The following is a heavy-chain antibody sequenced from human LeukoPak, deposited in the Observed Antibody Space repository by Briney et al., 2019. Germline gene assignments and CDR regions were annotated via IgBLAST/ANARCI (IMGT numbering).Heavy chain of an antibody. V-gene: IGHV1-46*01. D-gene: IGHD2-21*01. CDR1: GYTFINYY. CDR3: ARDESTSILWW. J-gene: IGHJ1*01. CDR2: INPSGGST. Sequence: ASVKVSCKASGYTFINYYMHWVRQAPGQGLEWMGIINPSGGSTSYAQKFQGRVTMTRDTPTSTVYMELSSLRSEDTAVYHCARDESTSILWWWGQGALVTVSS.